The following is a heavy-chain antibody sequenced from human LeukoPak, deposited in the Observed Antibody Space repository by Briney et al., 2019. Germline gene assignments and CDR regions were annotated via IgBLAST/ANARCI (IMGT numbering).Heavy chain of an antibody. J-gene: IGHJ4*02. CDR3: AKDGRGYDSSLYYFDY. CDR1: GFTFSSYA. V-gene: IGHV3-23*01. Sequence: GGSLRLSCAASGFTFSSYAMSWVRQAPGKGLEWVSAISGSGGSTYYADSVKGRFTISRDNSKNTLYLKMNSLRAEDTAVYYCAKDGRGYDSSLYYFDYWGQGTLVTVSS. D-gene: IGHD3-22*01. CDR2: ISGSGGST.